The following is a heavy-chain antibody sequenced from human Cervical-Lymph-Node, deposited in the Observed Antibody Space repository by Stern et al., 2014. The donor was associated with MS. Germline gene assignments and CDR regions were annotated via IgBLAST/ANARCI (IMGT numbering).Heavy chain of an antibody. CDR1: GGSVSSGGYF. CDR3: ARTPALWYFDL. D-gene: IGHD3-3*02. CDR2: VYYSGSI. Sequence: QVQLQESGPGLVKPLQTLSLTCTVSGGSVSSGGYFWNWIRQHPGKGLEWIGHVYYSGSIAYNPSLKSRVTISVDTSKNQFSLRLRSVTAADTAVYYCARTPALWYFDLWGRGPLAAVSS. V-gene: IGHV4-31*03. J-gene: IGHJ2*01.